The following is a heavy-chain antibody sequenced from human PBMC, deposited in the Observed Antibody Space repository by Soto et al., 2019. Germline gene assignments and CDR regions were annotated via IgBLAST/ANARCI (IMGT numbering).Heavy chain of an antibody. CDR2: ISNSWIS. CDR3: ARHGSTVDKDGAFDY. V-gene: IGHV4-59*08. Sequence: QVQLQESGPGLVKPSETLSLTCTVSGESIRNYFWSWTRHPPGKGLELIWCISNSWISNYEPSLKSRVTMSIDTSKNQFSLRLTSVTAADTAIYFCARHGSTVDKDGAFDYWGQGTPVIVSS. J-gene: IGHJ4*02. D-gene: IGHD5-12*01. CDR1: GESIRNYF.